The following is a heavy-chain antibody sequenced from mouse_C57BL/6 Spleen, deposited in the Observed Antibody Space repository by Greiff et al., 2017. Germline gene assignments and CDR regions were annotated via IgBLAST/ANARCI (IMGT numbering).Heavy chain of an antibody. Sequence: QVQLQQSGPELVKPGASVKISCKASGYAFSSSWMNWVKQRPGKGLEWIGRIYPGDGDTNYNGKFKGKATLTADKSASTAYMQLSSLTSEDSAVYCCAREGEWSGRFAYWGQGTLVTVSA. CDR3: AREGEWSGRFAY. D-gene: IGHD3-1*01. CDR2: IYPGDGDT. J-gene: IGHJ3*01. V-gene: IGHV1-82*01. CDR1: GYAFSSSW.